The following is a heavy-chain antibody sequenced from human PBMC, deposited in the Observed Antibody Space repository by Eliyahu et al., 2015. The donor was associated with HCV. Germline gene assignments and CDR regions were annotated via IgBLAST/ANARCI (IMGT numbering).Heavy chain of an antibody. V-gene: IGHV3-9*01. Sequence: VQLLESGGGLVQPGRSLRLSCAASGFTFTDSAMHWVRQAPGKGPEWVAGISWNTYSVVYGDSVKGRFIISRDNARNSLYLQMHSLRPEDTALYYCAKGLYGEVHYDMDVWGQGTTVTVSS. CDR2: ISWNTYSV. CDR3: AKGLYGEVHYDMDV. CDR1: GFTFTDSA. J-gene: IGHJ6*02. D-gene: IGHD4/OR15-4a*01.